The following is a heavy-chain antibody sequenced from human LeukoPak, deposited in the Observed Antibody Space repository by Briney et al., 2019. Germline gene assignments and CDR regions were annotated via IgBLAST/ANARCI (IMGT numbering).Heavy chain of an antibody. J-gene: IGHJ4*02. CDR2: INHSGST. CDR1: GGSFSGYY. Sequence: SETLSLTCAVYGGSFSGYYWSWIRQPPGKGLEWIGEINHSGSTNYNPSLKSRVTISVDTSKNQFSLKLSSVTAADTAVYYCARHNFPPPTGGYYFDYWGQGTLVTVSS. D-gene: IGHD1-14*01. V-gene: IGHV4-34*01. CDR3: ARHNFPPPTGGYYFDY.